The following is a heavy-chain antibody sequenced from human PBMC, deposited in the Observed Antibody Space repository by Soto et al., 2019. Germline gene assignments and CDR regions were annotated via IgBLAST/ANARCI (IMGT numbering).Heavy chain of an antibody. CDR3: AREYGGGDCPGICYCDL. J-gene: IGHJ2*01. V-gene: IGHV1-2*04. D-gene: IGHD2-21*01. CDR2: INPESGDT. Sequence: GASVKVSCKASGYTFTDYYLHWVRQAPGQGLEWMGWINPESGDTKYAQKFQGWVTMTRDTSISTAYMEVSRLQSDDTAVYYCAREYGGGDCPGICYCDLWGRDSRVTVSS. CDR1: GYTFTDYY.